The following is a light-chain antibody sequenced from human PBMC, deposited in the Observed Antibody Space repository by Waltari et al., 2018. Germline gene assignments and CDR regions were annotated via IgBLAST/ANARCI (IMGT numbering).Light chain of an antibody. Sequence: SSELTQDPAVSVALGQTVRITCQGDSLRSYYASRYQQKPGQDPVLVIDGNNNRPSGSPDRFSGYSSGNTGCLTINGARAEDEADYYGYSGDSSGWVFGGGTKLTVL. V-gene: IGLV3-19*01. CDR2: GNN. CDR1: SLRSYY. J-gene: IGLJ3*02. CDR3: YSGDSSGWV.